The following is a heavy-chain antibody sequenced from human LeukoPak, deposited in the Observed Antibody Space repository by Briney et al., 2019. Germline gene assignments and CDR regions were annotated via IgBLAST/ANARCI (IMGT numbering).Heavy chain of an antibody. CDR2: INPNSGGT. CDR3: ARGKPERLLWFGELLSRLGDY. D-gene: IGHD3-10*01. J-gene: IGHJ4*02. Sequence: GASVKVSCKASGYTFTGYYMHWVRQAPGQGLEWMGWINPNSGGTNYAQKFQGRVTMTRNTSISTAYMELSSLRSEDTAVYYCARGKPERLLWFGELLSRLGDYWGQGTLVTVSS. V-gene: IGHV1-2*02. CDR1: GYTFTGYY.